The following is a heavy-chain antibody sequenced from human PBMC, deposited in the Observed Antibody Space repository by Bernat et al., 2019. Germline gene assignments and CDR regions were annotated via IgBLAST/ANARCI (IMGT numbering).Heavy chain of an antibody. CDR1: GGSFSGYY. CDR3: ARVPARTTVPYFDY. V-gene: IGHV4-34*01. D-gene: IGHD4-11*01. CDR2: INHSGST. J-gene: IGHJ4*02. Sequence: QVQLQQWGAGLLKPSETLSLTCAVYGGSFSGYYWSWIRQPPGKGLEWIGEINHSGSTNYNPSLKSRVTISVDTSKNQFSLKPSSVTAADTAVYYCARVPARTTVPYFDYWGQGTLVTVSS.